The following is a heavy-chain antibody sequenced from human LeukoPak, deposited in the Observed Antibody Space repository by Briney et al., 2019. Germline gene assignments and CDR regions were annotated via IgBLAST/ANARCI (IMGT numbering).Heavy chain of an antibody. CDR3: ARDGDYGDYRFDY. Sequence: RTGGSLRLSCAASGFTFSSYAMHGVRQAPGKGLEWVAVISYDGSNKYYADSVKGRFAISRDNSKNTLYLQMNSLRAEDTAVYYCARDGDYGDYRFDYWGQGTLVTVSS. J-gene: IGHJ4*02. D-gene: IGHD4-17*01. CDR2: ISYDGSNK. CDR1: GFTFSSYA. V-gene: IGHV3-30*09.